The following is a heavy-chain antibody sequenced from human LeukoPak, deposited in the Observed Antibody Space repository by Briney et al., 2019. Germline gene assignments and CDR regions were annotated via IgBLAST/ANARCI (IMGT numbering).Heavy chain of an antibody. D-gene: IGHD4-17*01. Sequence: PSETLSLTCTVSGGSISSSSYYWGWIRQPPGKGLEWVSYISGSSSTIYYADSVKGRFTISRDNAKNSLYLRMNSLRAEDTAVYYCARQRAGFTVTTSDYWGQGTLVTVSS. CDR1: GGSISSSS. CDR3: ARQRAGFTVTTSDY. CDR2: ISGSSSTI. J-gene: IGHJ4*02. V-gene: IGHV3-48*01.